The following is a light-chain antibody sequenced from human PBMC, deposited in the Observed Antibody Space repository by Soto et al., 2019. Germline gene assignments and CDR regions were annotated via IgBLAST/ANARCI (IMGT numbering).Light chain of an antibody. V-gene: IGKV1-39*01. CDR2: AAS. Sequence: DIQMTQSPSSLSASVGDRVTITCRASQSISSYLNWYQQKPGKAPKLLIYAASSLQSGVPSRFSGRGSGTVFTLTISSLQPEDFATYYCQQSYSTPRTFGQGTKVEIK. CDR3: QQSYSTPRT. CDR1: QSISSY. J-gene: IGKJ1*01.